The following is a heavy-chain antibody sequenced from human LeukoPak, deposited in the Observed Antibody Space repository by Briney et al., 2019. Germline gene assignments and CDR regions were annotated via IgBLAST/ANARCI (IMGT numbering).Heavy chain of an antibody. D-gene: IGHD3-10*01. CDR1: GYTFTSYG. V-gene: IGHV1-18*04. Sequence: ASVKVSCEASGYTFTSYGISWVRQAPGQGLEWMGWISAYNGNTNYAQKLQGRVTMTTDTSTSTAYMELRSLRSDDTAVYYCARDGSGSYYNVNYYGMDVWGKGTMVTVSS. CDR3: ARDGSGSYYNVNYYGMDV. J-gene: IGHJ6*04. CDR2: ISAYNGNT.